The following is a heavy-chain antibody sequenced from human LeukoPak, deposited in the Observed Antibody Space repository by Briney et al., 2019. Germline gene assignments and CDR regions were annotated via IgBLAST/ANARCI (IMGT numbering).Heavy chain of an antibody. CDR2: SYYSGSN. V-gene: IGHV4-39*07. Sequence: SETLSLTCTVSGGSISSSSYYWGWLRQPPGKGLEWMGSSYYSGSNYYNPSLKSRVTISVDTSKNQFSLKLSSVTAADTAVYYCARDGEKTGWCDPWGQGTLVTVSS. D-gene: IGHD1-14*01. J-gene: IGHJ5*02. CDR3: ARDGEKTGWCDP. CDR1: GGSISSSSYY.